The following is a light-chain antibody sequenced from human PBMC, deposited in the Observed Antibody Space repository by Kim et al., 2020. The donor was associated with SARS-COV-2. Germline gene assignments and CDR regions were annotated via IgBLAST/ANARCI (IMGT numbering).Light chain of an antibody. J-gene: IGLJ2*01. V-gene: IGLV2-11*01. CDR2: DVS. CDR1: GSDVGNYNY. Sequence: QSALTQPRSVSGSPGQSVTISCIGTGSDVGNYNYVSWYQQHPGKAPKLMIFDVSQRPSGVPDRFSASKSANTASLTVTGLQAEDEADYYCCSYAGSYTWIFGGGTQLTVL. CDR3: CSYAGSYTWI.